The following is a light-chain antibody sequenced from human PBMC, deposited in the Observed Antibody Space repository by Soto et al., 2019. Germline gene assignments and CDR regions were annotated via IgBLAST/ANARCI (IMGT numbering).Light chain of an antibody. J-gene: IGKJ1*01. V-gene: IGKV3-11*01. CDR1: ENVSTF. CDR3: QQHSHWPPWT. CDR2: GPS. Sequence: EVVLTQSPATLSLSPGERATLSCRASENVSTFVDWYQQKPGQAPRLLIYGPSNRATGIPARFSGSGSGTHFTLTIRNLESEDFVVYYCQQHSHWPPWTFGQGIRVEIQ.